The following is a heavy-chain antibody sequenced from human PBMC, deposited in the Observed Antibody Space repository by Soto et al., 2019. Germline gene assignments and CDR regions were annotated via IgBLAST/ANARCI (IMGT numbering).Heavy chain of an antibody. V-gene: IGHV4-30-2*01. CDR3: ARAHYGDYGYGMDV. CDR1: GGSISSGGYS. J-gene: IGHJ6*02. Sequence: QLQLQESGSGLVKPSQTLSLTCAVSGGSISSGGYSWSWIRQPPGKGLEWIGYIYHSGSTYYNPSLKSRVTISVNRSKNQFSLKLSSVTAADTAVYYCARAHYGDYGYGMDVWGQGTTVTVSS. D-gene: IGHD4-17*01. CDR2: IYHSGST.